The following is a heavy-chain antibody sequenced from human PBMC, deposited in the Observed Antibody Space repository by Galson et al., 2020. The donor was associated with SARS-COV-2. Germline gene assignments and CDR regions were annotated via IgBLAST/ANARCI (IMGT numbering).Heavy chain of an antibody. CDR1: GYSFTNYW. J-gene: IGHJ4*02. CDR2: IYPGDSDT. CDR3: AKGVRPTAKYYFDY. Sequence: GESLKISCKGSGYSFTNYWIGWVRQMPGKGLELMGIIYPGDSDTTYSPSFQGQVTISADKSISTAYLQWSSLRASDSASYYCAKGVRPTAKYYFDYWGQGTLVTVSS. D-gene: IGHD1-1*01. V-gene: IGHV5-51*01.